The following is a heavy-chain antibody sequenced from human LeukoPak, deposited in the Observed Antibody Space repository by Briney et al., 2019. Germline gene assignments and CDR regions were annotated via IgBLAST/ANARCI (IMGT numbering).Heavy chain of an antibody. V-gene: IGHV3-49*04. CDR2: IRSKAYGGTT. D-gene: IGHD3-9*01. CDR1: GFTFGDYA. Sequence: GGSLRLSCTASGFTFGDYAMSWVRQAPGKGLEWVGFIRSKAYGGTTEYAASVKGRFTISRDDSKSIAYLQMNSLKTEGTAVYYCTRDYDILTGPEWFDPWGQGTLVTVSS. CDR3: TRDYDILTGPEWFDP. J-gene: IGHJ5*02.